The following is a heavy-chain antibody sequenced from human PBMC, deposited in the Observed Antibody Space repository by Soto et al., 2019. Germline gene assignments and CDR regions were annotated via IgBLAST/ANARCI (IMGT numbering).Heavy chain of an antibody. CDR2: IYPGDSDT. Sequence: VESLRICCEVCGYSFTSYCIVYVLQMPGKGLECMGIIYPGDSDTRYSPSFQGQVTISADKSISTAYLQWSSLKASDTAMYYCASQVASYYDFWSWSAGYAFDIWGQGTLVTGSS. D-gene: IGHD3-3*01. V-gene: IGHV5-51*01. CDR3: ASQVASYYDFWSWSAGYAFDI. J-gene: IGHJ3*02. CDR1: GYSFTSYC.